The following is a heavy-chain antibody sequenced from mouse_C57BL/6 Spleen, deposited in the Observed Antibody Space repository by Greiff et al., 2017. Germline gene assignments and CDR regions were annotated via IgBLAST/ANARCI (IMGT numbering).Heavy chain of an antibody. CDR3: ASSGRYYAMDY. CDR1: GYTFTSYW. J-gene: IGHJ4*01. Sequence: QVQLQQPGAELVKPGASVKLSCKASGYTFTSYWMHWVKQRPGRGLEWIGRIGPNSGGTKYNERFKSKATLTVDKPTSTAYMQLSSLTSEDSAVYYCASSGRYYAMDYWGQGTSVTVSS. V-gene: IGHV1-72*01. CDR2: IGPNSGGT.